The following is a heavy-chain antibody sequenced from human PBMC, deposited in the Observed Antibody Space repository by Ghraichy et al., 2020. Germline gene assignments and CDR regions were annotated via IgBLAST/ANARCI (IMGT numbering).Heavy chain of an antibody. V-gene: IGHV1-24*01. D-gene: IGHD3-22*01. J-gene: IGHJ4*02. CDR1: GYTLTELS. CDR3: ATEEYYYDSSGYSFDY. CDR2: FDPEDGET. Sequence: ASVKVSCKVSGYTLTELSMHWVRQAPGKGLEWMGGFDPEDGETIYAQKFQGRVTMTEDTSTDTAYMELSSLRSEDTAVYYCATEEYYYDSSGYSFDYWGQGTLVTVSS.